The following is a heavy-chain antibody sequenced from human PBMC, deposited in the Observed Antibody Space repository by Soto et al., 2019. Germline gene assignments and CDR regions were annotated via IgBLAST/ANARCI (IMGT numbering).Heavy chain of an antibody. CDR2: NSTYNGNT. D-gene: IGHD6-6*01. J-gene: IGHJ4*02. V-gene: IGHV1-18*01. CDR1: GYTFTSYG. CDR3: ASQLTIAARPMGV. Sequence: QVQLVQSGAEVKKPGASVKVSCKASGYTFTSYGISWVRQAPGQGLEWMGWNSTYNGNTNYAQKLQGRVTMTTDTSTSTVYMELRSLRSDDTAVYYCASQLTIAARPMGVWGQGTLLTVSS.